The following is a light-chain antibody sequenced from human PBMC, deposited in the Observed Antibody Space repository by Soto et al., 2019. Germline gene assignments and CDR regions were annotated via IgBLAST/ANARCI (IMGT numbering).Light chain of an antibody. CDR1: SSDVGSSNG. CDR3: SSYTTSSTYV. Sequence: LAQPPSVSWSPGQAVAISCTGTSSDVGSSNGVSWYQQPPGTAPKLMIYDVSNRPSGVPDRFSGSKSGNTASLTISGLQAEDEADYYCSSYTTSSTYVFGTGTKVTVL. V-gene: IGLV2-18*02. J-gene: IGLJ1*01. CDR2: DVS.